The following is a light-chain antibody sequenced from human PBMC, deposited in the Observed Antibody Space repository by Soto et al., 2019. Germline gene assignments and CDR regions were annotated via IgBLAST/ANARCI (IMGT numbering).Light chain of an antibody. CDR2: GAS. Sequence: EIVMTQSPATLSVSPGERVTLSCRASQSVSSNLAWYQQKPGQAPRLLIYGASTRATGIPARFSGSGSGTEFTLTISSLQSEDFAVYYCQQYNNWPLTFGQGTKLAIK. CDR3: QQYNNWPLT. V-gene: IGKV3-15*01. CDR1: QSVSSN. J-gene: IGKJ1*01.